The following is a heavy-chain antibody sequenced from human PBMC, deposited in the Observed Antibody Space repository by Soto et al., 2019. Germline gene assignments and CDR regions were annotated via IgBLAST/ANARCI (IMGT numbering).Heavy chain of an antibody. V-gene: IGHV1-69*01. CDR2: IIRIFGTA. D-gene: IGHD2-8*01. CDR1: GGTFSSYA. CDR3: ASADCTNGGCYRLDYYYGMDV. J-gene: IGHJ6*02. Sequence: QVPLVQSGAEVKKPGSSVKVSCKASGGTFSSYAIIWLRQAPGQGLEWMGGIIRIFGTANNAQKFQGRVTITADESTSTADMELSSLRCEDTAVYYCASADCTNGGCYRLDYYYGMDVWGQGTTVTVSS.